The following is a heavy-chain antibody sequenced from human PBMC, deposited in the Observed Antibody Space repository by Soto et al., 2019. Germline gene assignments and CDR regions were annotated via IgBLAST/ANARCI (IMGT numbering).Heavy chain of an antibody. Sequence: ASVKVSCKASGYTFTSYYMHWVRQAPGQGLEWMGIINPSGGSTSYAQKFQGRVTMTRDTSTSTVYMELSSLRSEDTAVYYCARDTMVRGASLDYYYYYGMDVWGQGTTVTVSS. V-gene: IGHV1-46*01. J-gene: IGHJ6*02. CDR2: INPSGGST. CDR1: GYTFTSYY. CDR3: ARDTMVRGASLDYYYYYGMDV. D-gene: IGHD3-10*01.